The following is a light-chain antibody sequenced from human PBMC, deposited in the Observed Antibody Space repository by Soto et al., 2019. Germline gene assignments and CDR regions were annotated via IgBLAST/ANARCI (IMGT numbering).Light chain of an antibody. CDR1: SSDVGGYNY. J-gene: IGLJ1*01. V-gene: IGLV2-14*03. Sequence: QSVLTQPASVSGSTGQTITISCTATSSDVGGYNYVSWYQQHPGKDPKLMIYEVSNRPSGVSIRFSGSKSGNTASLTISGLQAEDEADYYCSSYTSSTSLDVFGTGTKVTVL. CDR3: SSYTSSTSLDV. CDR2: EVS.